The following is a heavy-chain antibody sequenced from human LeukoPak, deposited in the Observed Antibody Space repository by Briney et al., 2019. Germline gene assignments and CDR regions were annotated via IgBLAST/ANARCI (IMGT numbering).Heavy chain of an antibody. CDR3: ARNGGNSDYDY. V-gene: IGHV4-4*02. D-gene: IGHD4-23*01. Sequence: SETLSLTCAVSGGSISSSSSICWTWVRQPPGEGLEWIGEIYHNGATNYNPSLKSRVTLLLDKSKNQFSLRLNSVTAADTAVYYCARNGGNSDYDYWGHGTLVTVSA. CDR1: GGSISSSSSIC. CDR2: IYHNGAT. J-gene: IGHJ4*01.